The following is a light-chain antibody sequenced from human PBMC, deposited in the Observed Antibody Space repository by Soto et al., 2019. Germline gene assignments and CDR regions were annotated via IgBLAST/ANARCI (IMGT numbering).Light chain of an antibody. CDR3: QQCSTSPLT. CDR1: QSVPKNY. V-gene: IGKV3-20*01. Sequence: EIVLTQSPGTLSLSPGERATLSCRASQSVPKNYLAWYQQKPGQAPRLLIHDASSRATGIPDRFSGSGSGTDFTLTIIRLEPEDFAVYYCQQCSTSPLTFGGGTKV. J-gene: IGKJ4*01. CDR2: DAS.